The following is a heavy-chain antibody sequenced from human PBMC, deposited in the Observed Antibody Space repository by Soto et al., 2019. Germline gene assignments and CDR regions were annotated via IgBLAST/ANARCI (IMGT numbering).Heavy chain of an antibody. CDR3: ARGARGSVVPAAIVVGSPYYYYMDV. J-gene: IGHJ6*03. Sequence: GGFLGLSCAASGFTFSNFGLHWVRQATRKGPERVSAIGTAGDTYYPGSVKGRFTISIENAKNSLYLQMNSLTAADTAVYYCARGARGSVVPAAIVVGSPYYYYMDVWGKGTTVTVSS. CDR1: GFTFSNFG. CDR2: IGTAGDT. D-gene: IGHD2-2*01. V-gene: IGHV3-13*01.